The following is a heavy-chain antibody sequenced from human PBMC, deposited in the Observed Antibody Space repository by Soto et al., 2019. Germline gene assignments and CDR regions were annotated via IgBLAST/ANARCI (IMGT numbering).Heavy chain of an antibody. CDR2: ISSSSSTI. V-gene: IGHV3-48*02. CDR1: GFTFSSYS. Sequence: GGSLRLSCAASGFTFSSYSMNWVRQAPGKGLEWVSYISSSSSTIYYADSVKGRFTISRDNAKNSLYLQMNSLRDEDTAVYYCARGYSGYDRTGGFDYWGQGTLVTVSS. J-gene: IGHJ4*02. D-gene: IGHD5-12*01. CDR3: ARGYSGYDRTGGFDY.